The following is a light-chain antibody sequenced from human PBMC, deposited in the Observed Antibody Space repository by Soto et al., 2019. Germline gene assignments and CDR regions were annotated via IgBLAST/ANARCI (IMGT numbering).Light chain of an antibody. CDR1: QSIANF. V-gene: IGKV1-39*01. CDR2: GTS. J-gene: IGKJ1*01. CDR3: QQRSNWPRT. Sequence: DIQMTQSPSSLSASVGDRVTITCRASQSIANFLNWYQQKPGKAPKLVIYGTSTLQSGVPTRFSGSGSGTDFTLTISSLEPEDFAVYYCQQRSNWPRTFGQGTKVDIK.